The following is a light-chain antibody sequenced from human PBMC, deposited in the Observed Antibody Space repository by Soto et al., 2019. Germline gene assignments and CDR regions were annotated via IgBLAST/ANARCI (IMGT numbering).Light chain of an antibody. J-gene: IGLJ3*02. V-gene: IGLV2-11*01. CDR1: SSDVGGYNY. Sequence: QSALTQPRSVSGSPGQSVTISCTGTSSDVGGYNYVSWYQQHPGKAPKLMIYDVSKRPSGVPDRFSGSKSGNTASLTISGLQAEDEADYYCCSYAGSYTLVFGGGTKHRP. CDR2: DVS. CDR3: CSYAGSYTLV.